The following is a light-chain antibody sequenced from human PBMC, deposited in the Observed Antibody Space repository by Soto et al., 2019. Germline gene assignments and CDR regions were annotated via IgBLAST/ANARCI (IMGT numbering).Light chain of an antibody. CDR2: AAS. Sequence: DIQMTQSPSSLSASVGDRVTITCLASQSISSYLNWYQQKPGKAPKLLIYAASSLQSGLPSRFSGSGSGTDCTLTISSLQPEDFATYYCHQSYSTLYTFGQGTKLQLK. J-gene: IGKJ2*01. CDR3: HQSYSTLYT. V-gene: IGKV1-39*01. CDR1: QSISSY.